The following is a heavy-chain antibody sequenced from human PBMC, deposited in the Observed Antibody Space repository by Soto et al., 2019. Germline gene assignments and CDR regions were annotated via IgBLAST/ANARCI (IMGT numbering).Heavy chain of an antibody. CDR2: IIPVLGVE. CDR3: ASSTAGVYVFHD. D-gene: IGHD2-8*01. CDR1: GETFSRST. Sequence: QVQLVQSGAEVKNRGSSVKVSCKASGETFSRSTISWVRQDPGQRLEWMGRIIPVLGVENHAQNFQGRVTLTADKYTSAAYLELSSLNSEDTAIYYCASSTAGVYVFHDWGQGTLVTVSS. J-gene: IGHJ4*02. V-gene: IGHV1-69*02.